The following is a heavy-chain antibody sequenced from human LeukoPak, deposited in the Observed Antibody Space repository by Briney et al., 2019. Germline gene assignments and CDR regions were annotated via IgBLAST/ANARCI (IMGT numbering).Heavy chain of an antibody. CDR2: INHSGST. CDR1: GGSFSGYY. D-gene: IGHD6-13*01. J-gene: IGHJ4*02. V-gene: IGHV4-34*01. Sequence: SETLSLTCAVYGGSFSGYYWSWIRQPPGKGLEWIGEINHSGSTNYNPSLKSRVTISVDTSKNQFSLKLSSLTAADTAVYYCARSSSSWCDYWGQGTLVTVSS. CDR3: ARSSSSWCDY.